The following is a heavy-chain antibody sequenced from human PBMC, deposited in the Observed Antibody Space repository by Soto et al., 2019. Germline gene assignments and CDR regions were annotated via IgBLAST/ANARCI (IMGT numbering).Heavy chain of an antibody. J-gene: IGHJ6*02. Sequence: QVQLVESGGGLVQPGGSLRLSCAASGFTFSDHYMNWIRQSPGKGLEWVSYITNSGTTMYYADSVKGRFTISRDNAKNSLYLHMNNLRAEDTALYYCARGRRVYYYAMDVWGQGTTVTVSS. CDR2: ITNSGTTM. V-gene: IGHV3-11*01. CDR1: GFTFSDHY. CDR3: ARGRRVYYYAMDV.